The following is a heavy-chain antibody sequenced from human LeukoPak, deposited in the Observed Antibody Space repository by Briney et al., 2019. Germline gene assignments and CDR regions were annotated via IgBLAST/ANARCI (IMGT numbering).Heavy chain of an antibody. CDR3: ARTFGGNSGNNWFDP. CDR1: GGSISSYY. J-gene: IGHJ5*02. D-gene: IGHD4-23*01. Sequence: SETLSLTCTVSGGSISSYYWSWIRQPPGEGLEWIGYIYYSGRTNYNPSLKSRVIISLDTSKTHFSLKLNSVTAADTAVYYCARTFGGNSGNNWFDPWGQGTLVTVSS. V-gene: IGHV4-59*01. CDR2: IYYSGRT.